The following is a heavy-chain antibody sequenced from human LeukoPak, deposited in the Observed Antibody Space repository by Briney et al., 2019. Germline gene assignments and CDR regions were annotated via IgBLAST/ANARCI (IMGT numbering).Heavy chain of an antibody. D-gene: IGHD4/OR15-4a*01. V-gene: IGHV3-9*03. J-gene: IGHJ3*02. CDR1: GFTFDVYA. CDR3: AKGDYGSPDAFEI. Sequence: GRSLRLSCAASGFTFDVYAMHWVRQAPGKGLEWVSGISWNSGSIGYADSVKGRFTISRDNAKNSLYLQMNSLRAEDMALYYFAKGDYGSPDAFEIWGQGTMVTVSS. CDR2: ISWNSGSI.